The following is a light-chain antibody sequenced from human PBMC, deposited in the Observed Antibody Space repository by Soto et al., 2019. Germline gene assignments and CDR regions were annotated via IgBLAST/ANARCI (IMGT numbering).Light chain of an antibody. CDR2: EVS. CDR3: CSSAGSSTL. CDR1: SSDVGCYNL. V-gene: IGLV2-23*02. J-gene: IGLJ3*02. Sequence: QSALTQPASVSGSPGQSITISCTGTSSDVGCYNLVSWYQQHPGKAPKLMIYEVSKRPSGVSNRFSGSKSGNTASLTISGLQAEDEADYYCCSSAGSSTLFGGGTKLTVL.